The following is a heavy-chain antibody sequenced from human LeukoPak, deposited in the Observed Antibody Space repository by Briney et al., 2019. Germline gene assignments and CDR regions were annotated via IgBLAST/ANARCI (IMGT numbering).Heavy chain of an antibody. J-gene: IGHJ4*02. V-gene: IGHV3-23*01. CDR3: AKEKWLRFDS. CDR1: GFTFSTYD. Sequence: GGSLRLSCATSGFTFSTYDINWVRQAPGKGLEWVSAISGSDATTYYADSVKGRFTISRDSSKNTVFLQMNNLRADDTAVYFCAKEKWLRFDSWGQGTLVTVSS. CDR2: ISGSDATT. D-gene: IGHD5-12*01.